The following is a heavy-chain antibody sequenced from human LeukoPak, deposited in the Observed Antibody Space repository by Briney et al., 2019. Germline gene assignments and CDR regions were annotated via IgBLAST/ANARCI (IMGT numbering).Heavy chain of an antibody. CDR1: GFTVSSNY. CDR2: IYSGGST. Sequence: GGSLRLSCAASGFTVSSNYMSWVRQAPGKGLEWVSVIYSGGSTYYADSVKGRFTISRDNSKNTLYLQMNSLRAEDTAVYYCARDPPGIAAPGGAFDIWGQGTMVTVSS. D-gene: IGHD6-13*01. J-gene: IGHJ3*02. CDR3: ARDPPGIAAPGGAFDI. V-gene: IGHV3-66*01.